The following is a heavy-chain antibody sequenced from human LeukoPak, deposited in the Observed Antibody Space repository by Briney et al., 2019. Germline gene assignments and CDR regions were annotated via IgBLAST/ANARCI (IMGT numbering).Heavy chain of an antibody. Sequence: ASVKVSCKASGYTFTSYDINWVRQATGQGLEWMGWMNPNSGNTGYAQKFQGRVTITRNTSISTAYMELSSLRSEDTAVYYCARGEYNWNNWDYWGQGTLVTVSS. CDR3: ARGEYNWNNWDY. J-gene: IGHJ4*02. D-gene: IGHD1-1*01. CDR2: MNPNSGNT. V-gene: IGHV1-8*03. CDR1: GYTFTSYD.